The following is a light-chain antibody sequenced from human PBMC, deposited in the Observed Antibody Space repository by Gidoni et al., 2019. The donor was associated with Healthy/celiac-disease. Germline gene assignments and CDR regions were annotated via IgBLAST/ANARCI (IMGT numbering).Light chain of an antibody. CDR1: QDISNY. J-gene: IGKJ2*01. Sequence: DIQMTQSPYSLSASVGDRVTITCQASQDISNYLNWYQQKPGKAPKLLIYDASNLETGVPSRFSGSGSGTDFTFTISSLQSEDIATYYCQQYDNLLTFGQGTKLEIK. V-gene: IGKV1-33*01. CDR2: DAS. CDR3: QQYDNLLT.